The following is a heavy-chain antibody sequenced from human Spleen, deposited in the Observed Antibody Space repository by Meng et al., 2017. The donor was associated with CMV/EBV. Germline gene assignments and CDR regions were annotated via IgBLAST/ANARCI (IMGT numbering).Heavy chain of an antibody. J-gene: IGHJ4*02. V-gene: IGHV4-34*01. CDR1: GESFSGYY. CDR3: ARQRESRTGFDS. Sequence: QVQVQEWGAGLLKPSETLSLNCAVYGESFSGYYWNWSRQPPGKGLEWIGEINHSGSTNYNPSLKSRVTISVDTSKNQFSLKVRSVIAADTAVYYCARQRESRTGFDSWGQGTLVTVSS. D-gene: IGHD1-14*01. CDR2: INHSGST.